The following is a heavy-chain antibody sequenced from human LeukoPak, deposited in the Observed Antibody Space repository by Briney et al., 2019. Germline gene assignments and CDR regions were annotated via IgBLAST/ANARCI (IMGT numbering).Heavy chain of an antibody. CDR1: GFTFSSYA. J-gene: IGHJ3*02. Sequence: GVSLRLSCAASGFTFSSYAMSWVRQAPEKGLEWVSAISGSGGSTYYADSVKGRFTISRDNSKNTLYLQMNSLRAEDTAVYYCAKVRSGSYSAFDIWGQGTMVTVSS. CDR2: ISGSGGST. CDR3: AKVRSGSYSAFDI. V-gene: IGHV3-23*01. D-gene: IGHD1-26*01.